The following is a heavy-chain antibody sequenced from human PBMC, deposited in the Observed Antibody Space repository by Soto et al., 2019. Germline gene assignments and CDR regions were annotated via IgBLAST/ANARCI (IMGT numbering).Heavy chain of an antibody. Sequence: GGSLRLSCAASGFTFSSYGMHWVRQAPGKGLEWVAVIWYDGSNKYYADSVKGRFTISRDNSKNTLYLQMNSLRAEDTAVYYCAKSCNTYCGYYYAMDVWGQGTTVTVSS. D-gene: IGHD2-15*01. CDR1: GFTFSSYG. J-gene: IGHJ6*02. CDR3: AKSCNTYCGYYYAMDV. CDR2: IWYDGSNK. V-gene: IGHV3-33*06.